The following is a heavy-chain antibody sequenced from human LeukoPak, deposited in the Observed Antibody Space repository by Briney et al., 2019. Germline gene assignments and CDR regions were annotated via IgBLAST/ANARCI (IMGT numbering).Heavy chain of an antibody. CDR2: ISAHNGNT. D-gene: IGHD6-19*01. V-gene: IGHV1-18*01. CDR1: GYTFTSYG. J-gene: IGHJ6*02. Sequence: ASVKVSCKASGYTFTSYGISWVRQAPGQGLEWMGWISAHNGNTNYAQKLQGRVTMTTDTSTSTAYMELRSLRSDDTAVYYCARVPGTVAGTSTYYYGMDVWGQGTTVTVSS. CDR3: ARVPGTVAGTSTYYYGMDV.